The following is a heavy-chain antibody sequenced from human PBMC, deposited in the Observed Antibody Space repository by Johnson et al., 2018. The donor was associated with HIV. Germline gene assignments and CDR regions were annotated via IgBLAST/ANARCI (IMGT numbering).Heavy chain of an antibody. J-gene: IGHJ3*02. CDR2: IKEDGSEK. Sequence: VQLVESGGALVQPGDSLGLSCAVSGFTFSNYWMSWVRQAPGKGLEWVANIKEDGSEKHNVDSVRGRFTITRDNVKNFLYLQMNTLRVEDTAVYDCARVHIYCSGGSCYHLEHPFIWGQGTMVIVSS. D-gene: IGHD2-15*01. V-gene: IGHV3-7*01. CDR3: ARVHIYCSGGSCYHLEHPFI. CDR1: GFTFSNYW.